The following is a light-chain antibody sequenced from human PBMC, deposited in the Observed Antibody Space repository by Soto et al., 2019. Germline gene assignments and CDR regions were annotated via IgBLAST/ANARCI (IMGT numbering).Light chain of an antibody. J-gene: IGLJ2*01. V-gene: IGLV4-69*01. CDR1: SGHSTYA. CDR2: LNSDGSH. Sequence: QSVLTQSPSASASLGASVKLTCTLSSGHSTYAIAWHQQQPDKGPRYLMKLNSDGSHSKGDGIPDRFSGSSSGAERHLTISSLQSEDEADYDCQTWGTAIHDVVFGGGTKLTVL. CDR3: QTWGTAIHDVV.